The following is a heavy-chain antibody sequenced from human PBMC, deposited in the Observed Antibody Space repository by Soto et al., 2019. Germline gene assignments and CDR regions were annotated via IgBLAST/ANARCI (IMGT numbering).Heavy chain of an antibody. CDR1: GFTFSSYG. J-gene: IGHJ6*02. Sequence: QVQLVESGGGVVQPGRSLRLSCAASGFTFSSYGMHWVRLAPGKGLEWVAVISYDGSNKYYADSVKGRFTISRDNSKNTLYLQMNSLRAEDTAVYYCAKARGISGSYYHPYYYYYGMDVWGQGTTVTVSS. V-gene: IGHV3-30*18. CDR3: AKARGISGSYYHPYYYYYGMDV. CDR2: ISYDGSNK. D-gene: IGHD1-26*01.